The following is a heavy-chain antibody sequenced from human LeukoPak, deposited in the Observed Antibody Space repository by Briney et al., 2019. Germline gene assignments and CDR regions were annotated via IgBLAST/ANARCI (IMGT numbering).Heavy chain of an antibody. CDR2: ISSSSSYI. J-gene: IGHJ4*02. D-gene: IGHD5-24*01. CDR1: GFTFSSYA. V-gene: IGHV3-21*01. CDR3: ARDKSERWLQFDYFDY. Sequence: PGGSLRLSCAASGFTFSSYAMNWVRQAPGKGLEWVSSISSSSSYIYYADSVKGRFTISRDNAKNSLYLQMNSLRAEDTAVYYCARDKSERWLQFDYFDYWGQGTLVTVSS.